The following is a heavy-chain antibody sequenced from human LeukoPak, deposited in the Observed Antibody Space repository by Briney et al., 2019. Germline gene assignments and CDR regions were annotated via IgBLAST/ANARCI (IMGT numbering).Heavy chain of an antibody. CDR3: ARAGLTGSKVAFDV. CDR1: GYTFTDYP. J-gene: IGHJ3*01. CDR2: INTDTGNP. V-gene: IGHV7-4-1*02. D-gene: IGHD1-20*01. Sequence: ASVKVSCKASGYTFTDYPMNWVRQAPGQGLEWMGWINTDTGNPTYAQGFTGHYVFSLDTSVSTAYLQIISHKAEDTAVYYCARAGLTGSKVAFDVWGQGTMVTVSS.